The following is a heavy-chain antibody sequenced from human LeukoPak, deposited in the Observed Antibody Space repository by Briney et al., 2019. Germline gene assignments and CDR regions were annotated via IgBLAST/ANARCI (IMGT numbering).Heavy chain of an antibody. CDR2: INCNSGAT. V-gene: IGHV1-2*06. CDR1: GYTFVDYY. J-gene: IGHJ4*02. Sequence: SVKVSCKTSGYTFVDYYIHWVRQAPGHGLEWMGRINCNSGATDYAQKFQGRVTVTSDTSISTAYMELSRLTSDDTAVFYCARALGSQRDSWGQGTLVTVSS. D-gene: IGHD7-27*01. CDR3: ARALGSQRDS.